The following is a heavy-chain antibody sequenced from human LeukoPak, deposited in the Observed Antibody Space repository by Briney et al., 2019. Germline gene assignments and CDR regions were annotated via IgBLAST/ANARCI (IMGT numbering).Heavy chain of an antibody. CDR3: AVGYCSGGSCYGTNHY. CDR2: ISYDGSNK. Sequence: GRSLRLSCAASGFTFSSYAMHWVRQAPGKGLEWVAVISYDGSNKYYADSVKGRFTISRDNAKNSLYLQMNSLRAEDTAVYYCAVGYCSGGSCYGTNHYWGQGTLVTVSS. CDR1: GFTFSSYA. J-gene: IGHJ4*02. V-gene: IGHV3-30*07. D-gene: IGHD2-15*01.